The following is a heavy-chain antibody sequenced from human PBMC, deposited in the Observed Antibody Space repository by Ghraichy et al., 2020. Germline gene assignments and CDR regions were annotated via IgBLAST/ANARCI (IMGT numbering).Heavy chain of an antibody. CDR1: GGSISSGGYY. Sequence: SETLSLTCTVSGGSISSGGYYWSWIRQHPGKGLEWIGYIYYSGSTYYNPSLKSRVTISVDTSKNQFSLKLSSVTAADTAVYYCARGELYYDSSVPGWFDPWGQGTLVTVSS. CDR3: ARGELYYDSSVPGWFDP. D-gene: IGHD3-22*01. CDR2: IYYSGST. J-gene: IGHJ5*02. V-gene: IGHV4-31*03.